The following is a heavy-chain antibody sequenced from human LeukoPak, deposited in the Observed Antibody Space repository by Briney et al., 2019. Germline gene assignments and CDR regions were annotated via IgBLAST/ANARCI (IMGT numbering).Heavy chain of an antibody. D-gene: IGHD1-26*01. Sequence: GGSLRLSCAASGFTFSSYGMHWVRQAPGKGLEWVAFIRYDGSNKYYADSVKGRFTISRDNSKNTLYLQMNSLRAEDTAVYYCARWEPRELLFDYWGQGTLVTVSS. CDR2: IRYDGSNK. J-gene: IGHJ4*02. V-gene: IGHV3-30*02. CDR3: ARWEPRELLFDY. CDR1: GFTFSSYG.